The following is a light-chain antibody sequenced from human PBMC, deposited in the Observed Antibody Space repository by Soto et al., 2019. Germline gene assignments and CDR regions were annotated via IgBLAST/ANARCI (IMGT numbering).Light chain of an antibody. CDR2: GAS. Sequence: EIVLTQSPGPLSLSPGERATLSCRASQSVSSSYLAWYQQKPGQAPRLLIYGASSRATGIPDRFSGSGSGTDFTLTISRLEPEDFAVYYCQQYGGTFGQGTKVEIK. V-gene: IGKV3-20*01. CDR1: QSVSSSY. J-gene: IGKJ1*01. CDR3: QQYGGT.